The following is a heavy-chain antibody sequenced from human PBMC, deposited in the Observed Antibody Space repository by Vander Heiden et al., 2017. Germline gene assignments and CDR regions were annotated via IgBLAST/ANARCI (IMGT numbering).Heavy chain of an antibody. CDR3: AKVIGDPFL. Sequence: EVQLLESGGGLVQPGGSLRLSCAASGFTFSSYAMSWVRQAPGKGLEWVSAIRGGDDSTYYADSVKGRFTISRDNSKNTLYLQMNSLRAEDTAVYYCAKVIGDPFLWGQGTLVTVSS. CDR2: IRGGDDST. CDR1: GFTFSSYA. J-gene: IGHJ4*02. V-gene: IGHV3-23*01.